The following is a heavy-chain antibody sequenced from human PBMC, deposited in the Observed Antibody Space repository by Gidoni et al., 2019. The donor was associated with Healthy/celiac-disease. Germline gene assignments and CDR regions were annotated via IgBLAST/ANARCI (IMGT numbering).Heavy chain of an antibody. Sequence: QVQLVESGGGGVPPGRSLRLSCAASGFTFSSYAMHWVRQAPGKGLEWVAVISYDGSNKYYADSVKGRFTISRDNSKNTLYLQMNSLRAEDTAVYYCARDRGREQQLVYYFDYWGQGTLVTVSS. V-gene: IGHV3-30-3*01. CDR2: ISYDGSNK. CDR3: ARDRGREQQLVYYFDY. D-gene: IGHD6-13*01. CDR1: GFTFSSYA. J-gene: IGHJ4*02.